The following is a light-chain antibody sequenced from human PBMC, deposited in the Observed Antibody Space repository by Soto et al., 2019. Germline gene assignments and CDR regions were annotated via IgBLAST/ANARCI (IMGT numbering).Light chain of an antibody. Sequence: SVVTQPASVSGAPGQSITISCVGTSRDVGRYTYVSWYQQYPGKAPKLIIYDVYNRPSGVSNRFSGSKSGNTASLTISGLQAEDEADYYCTSYTSASTPYVFGSGTKVTVL. J-gene: IGLJ1*01. V-gene: IGLV2-14*01. CDR2: DVY. CDR3: TSYTSASTPYV. CDR1: SRDVGRYTY.